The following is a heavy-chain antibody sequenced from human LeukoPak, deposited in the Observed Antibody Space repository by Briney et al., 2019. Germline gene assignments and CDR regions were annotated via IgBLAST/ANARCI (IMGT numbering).Heavy chain of an antibody. Sequence: ASVDVSCKASGYTFTGYYMHWVRQAPGQGLEWMGWINPNRGGTNYAQKFQGRVTMTRDTSISTAYMELSRLRSDGTAVYYCARAKDIVVVVAATPVWFDPWGQGTLVTVSS. V-gene: IGHV1-2*02. J-gene: IGHJ5*02. CDR3: ARAKDIVVVVAATPVWFDP. D-gene: IGHD2-15*01. CDR1: GYTFTGYY. CDR2: INPNRGGT.